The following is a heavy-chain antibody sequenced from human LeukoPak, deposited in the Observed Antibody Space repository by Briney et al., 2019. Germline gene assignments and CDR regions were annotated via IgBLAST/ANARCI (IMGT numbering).Heavy chain of an antibody. D-gene: IGHD1-14*01. Sequence: GGSLRLSCAASGLTFSSYSMNWVRQAPGKGLEWVSYISSSSSTIYYADSVKGRFTISRDNAKNSLYLQMNSLRAEDTAVYYCARDLRTGNYWGQGTLVTLSS. CDR2: ISSSSSTI. CDR3: ARDLRTGNY. V-gene: IGHV3-48*01. CDR1: GLTFSSYS. J-gene: IGHJ4*02.